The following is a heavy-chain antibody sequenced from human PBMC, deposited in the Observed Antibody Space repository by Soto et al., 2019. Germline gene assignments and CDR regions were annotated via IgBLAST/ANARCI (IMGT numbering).Heavy chain of an antibody. CDR3: ARDSSPSFYFDY. J-gene: IGHJ4*02. CDR1: GGSISSGDYY. Sequence: QVQLQESGPGLVKPSQTLSLTCTVSGGSISSGDYYWTWIRQHPGKGLEWIGFISYSGSTYYNPSLNSRVSISLDTSKHQFSLKLSSVTAADTAVYYCARDSSPSFYFDYWGQGSLVTVSS. CDR2: ISYSGST. V-gene: IGHV4-31*03. D-gene: IGHD6-6*01.